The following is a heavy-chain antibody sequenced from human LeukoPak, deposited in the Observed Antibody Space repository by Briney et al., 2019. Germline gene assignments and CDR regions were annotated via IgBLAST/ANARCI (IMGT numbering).Heavy chain of an antibody. Sequence: PGGSLRLSCAASGFTFSSYGMHWVRQASGKGLEWVGRIRSKANSYATAYAASVKGRFTISRDDSKNTAYLQMNSLKTEDTAVYYCTSPGGISGLRSMFDYWGQGTLVTVSS. CDR3: TSPGGISGLRSMFDY. V-gene: IGHV3-73*01. CDR1: GFTFSSYG. D-gene: IGHD5-12*01. CDR2: IRSKANSYAT. J-gene: IGHJ4*02.